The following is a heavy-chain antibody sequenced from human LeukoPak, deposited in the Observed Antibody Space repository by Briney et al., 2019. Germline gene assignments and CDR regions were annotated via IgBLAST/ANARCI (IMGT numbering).Heavy chain of an antibody. CDR2: ISSSGSTI. J-gene: IGHJ4*02. Sequence: GGSLRLPCAASGFTFSDYYMSWIRQAPGKGGEGVSYISSSGSTIYYAPSVTGRFTISRDTAKNSLYLQMNSLRAEDTAVYYCAGEVRDCSGGSCYHTDDYWGQGTLVTVSS. CDR3: AGEVRDCSGGSCYHTDDY. V-gene: IGHV3-11*04. D-gene: IGHD2-15*01. CDR1: GFTFSDYY.